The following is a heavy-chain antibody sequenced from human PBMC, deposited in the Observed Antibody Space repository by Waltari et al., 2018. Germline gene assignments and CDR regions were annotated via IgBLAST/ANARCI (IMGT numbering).Heavy chain of an antibody. CDR3: ARATKSLYGSGSDYMDV. Sequence: QVQLVQSGAEVKKPGASVKVSCKASGYTFTSYAMHWVRQAPGQRLEWMGWINAGNGNTKYSQEFQGRVTITRDTSASTAYMELSSLRSEDMAVYYCARATKSLYGSGSDYMDVWGKGTTVTVSS. CDR2: INAGNGNT. CDR1: GYTFTSYA. D-gene: IGHD3-10*01. V-gene: IGHV1-3*03. J-gene: IGHJ6*03.